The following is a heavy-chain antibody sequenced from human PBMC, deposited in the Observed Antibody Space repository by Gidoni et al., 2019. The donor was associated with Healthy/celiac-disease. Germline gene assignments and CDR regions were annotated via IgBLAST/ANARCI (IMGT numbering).Heavy chain of an antibody. Sequence: EVQLVESGGGLVKPGGSLRLSCAASGFTFSNAWMSWVRQAPGKGLEWVGRIKSKTDGGTTDYAAPVKGRFTISRDDSKNTLYLQMNSLKTEDTAVYYCTTDIVLMVYAHLGGYFDYWGQGTLVTVSS. D-gene: IGHD2-8*01. CDR1: GFTFSNAW. CDR2: IKSKTDGGTT. V-gene: IGHV3-15*01. J-gene: IGHJ4*02. CDR3: TTDIVLMVYAHLGGYFDY.